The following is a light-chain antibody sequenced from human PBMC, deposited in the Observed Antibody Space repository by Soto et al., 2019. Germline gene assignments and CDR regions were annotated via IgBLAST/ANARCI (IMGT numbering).Light chain of an antibody. V-gene: IGKV2-28*01. Sequence: DIVMTQSPLSLPVTPGEPASISCRSSQSLLHSNGYNYLDWYLQKPGQSPQLLIYLGSNRASGVPDRFSGSGSGTVFTLKISRVEAEDVGVYYCMQALQTPEFTFGPGTKVDIK. CDR3: MQALQTPEFT. CDR2: LGS. CDR1: QSLLHSNGYNY. J-gene: IGKJ3*01.